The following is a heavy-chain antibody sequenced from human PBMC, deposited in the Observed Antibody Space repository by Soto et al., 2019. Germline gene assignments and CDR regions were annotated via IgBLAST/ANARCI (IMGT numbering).Heavy chain of an antibody. CDR2: INPNSGGT. CDR3: ARGWYDILTGYTD. D-gene: IGHD3-9*01. V-gene: IGHV1-2*04. Sequence: ASVKVSCKASGYTFTGYYMHWGRQAPGQGLEWMGWINPNSGGTNYAQKFQGWVTMTRDTSISTAYMELSRLRSDDTAVYYCARGWYDILTGYTDWGQGTLVTVSS. J-gene: IGHJ4*02. CDR1: GYTFTGYY.